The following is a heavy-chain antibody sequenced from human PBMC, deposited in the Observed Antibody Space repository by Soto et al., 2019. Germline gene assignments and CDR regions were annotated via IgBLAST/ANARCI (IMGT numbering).Heavy chain of an antibody. CDR2: TSATGITT. V-gene: IGHV3-23*01. D-gene: IGHD2-2*02. J-gene: IGHJ4*02. Sequence: EVQLLESGGGLVQPGGSLRLSCAVSGFTFITHAMSWVRQAPGKGLEWVSGTSATGITTYYADSVKGQFTISRANSKNKLDLQMNSLRAEDTGVYYCAKQSKWSSTSCYSGGSTCPLDCWGQGTLVTVSS. CDR3: AKQSKWSSTSCYSGGSTCPLDC. CDR1: GFTFITHA.